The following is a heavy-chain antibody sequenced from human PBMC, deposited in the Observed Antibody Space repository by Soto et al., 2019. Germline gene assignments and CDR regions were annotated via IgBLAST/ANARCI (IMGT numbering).Heavy chain of an antibody. CDR1: GFTFSNAW. CDR3: TTRSIIAPIAAAGAAKDN. Sequence: GGSLRLSCAASGFTFSNAWMSWVRQAPGKGLEWVGRIKSKTDGGTTDYAAPVKGRFTISRDDSKNTLYLQMNSLKTEDTAVYYCTTRSIIAPIAAAGAAKDNWGQETMVTVSS. D-gene: IGHD6-13*01. V-gene: IGHV3-15*01. J-gene: IGHJ4*02. CDR2: IKSKTDGGTT.